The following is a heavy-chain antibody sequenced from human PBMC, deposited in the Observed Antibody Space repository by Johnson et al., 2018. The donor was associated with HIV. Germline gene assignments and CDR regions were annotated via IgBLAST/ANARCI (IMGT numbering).Heavy chain of an antibody. CDR1: GFSFSSYW. Sequence: VTLVESGGGLVQPGGSLRLSCAASGFSFSSYWMSWVRQAPGKGLAWVANINRDRSEKYYVDSVKGRFTISRDNTNNSLYLQMTSLRAEDTAVYYCARGRESTGEGGALDIGGQGIMVTVSS. V-gene: IGHV3-7*05. J-gene: IGHJ3*02. D-gene: IGHD7-27*01. CDR3: ARGRESTGEGGALDI. CDR2: INRDRSEK.